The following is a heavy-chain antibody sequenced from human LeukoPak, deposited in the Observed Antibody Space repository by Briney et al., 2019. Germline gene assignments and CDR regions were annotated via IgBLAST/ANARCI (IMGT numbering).Heavy chain of an antibody. Sequence: GGSLRLSCAASGFTFSSYAMHWVRQAPGKGLEWVSAISGSGGSTYYADSVKGRFTISRDNSKNTLYLQMNSLRAEDTAVYYCAKDGITMIVVVKGQYFDYWGQGTLVTVSS. D-gene: IGHD3-22*01. CDR3: AKDGITMIVVVKGQYFDY. CDR1: GFTFSSYA. J-gene: IGHJ4*02. V-gene: IGHV3-23*01. CDR2: ISGSGGST.